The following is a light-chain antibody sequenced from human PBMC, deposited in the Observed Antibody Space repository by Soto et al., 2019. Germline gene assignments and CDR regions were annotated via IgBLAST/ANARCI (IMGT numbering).Light chain of an antibody. Sequence: EIVLTQSPATLSLSPGERAALSCRASQSVSSYLAWYQQKPGQAPRLLIYDASKRAPGIPARFTGSGSGTDFPLTIRRLDPEVFEFYFCKQRSVGPPTSGGGTRGEI. CDR2: DAS. J-gene: IGKJ4*01. CDR1: QSVSSY. V-gene: IGKV3-11*01. CDR3: KQRSVGPPT.